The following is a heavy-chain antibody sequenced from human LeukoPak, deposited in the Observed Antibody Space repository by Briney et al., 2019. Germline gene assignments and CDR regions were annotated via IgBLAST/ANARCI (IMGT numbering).Heavy chain of an antibody. CDR1: GYTFTGYY. D-gene: IGHD3-10*01. CDR2: INPNSGGT. Sequence: GASVKVSCKASGYTFTGYYMHWVRQAPGQGLEWMGRINPNSGGTNYAQKFQGRVTVTRDTSISTAYMELRSLRSDDTAVYYCARDPSDLWFGELLGYYYGMDVWGQGTTVTVSS. CDR3: ARDPSDLWFGELLGYYYGMDV. J-gene: IGHJ6*02. V-gene: IGHV1-2*06.